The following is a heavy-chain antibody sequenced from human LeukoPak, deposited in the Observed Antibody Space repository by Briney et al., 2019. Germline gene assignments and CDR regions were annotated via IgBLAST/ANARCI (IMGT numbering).Heavy chain of an antibody. J-gene: IGHJ4*02. V-gene: IGHV4-34*01. D-gene: IGHD5-18*01. CDR1: GGSFSGYY. CDR3: ARVPTRGYSYGYFDY. Sequence: TSETLSLTCAVYGGSFSGYYWSWIRQPPGKGLEWIGEINHSGSTSYSPSLKSRVTISVDTSKNQFSLKLSSVTAAYTAVYYCARVPTRGYSYGYFDYWGQGTLVTVSS. CDR2: INHSGST.